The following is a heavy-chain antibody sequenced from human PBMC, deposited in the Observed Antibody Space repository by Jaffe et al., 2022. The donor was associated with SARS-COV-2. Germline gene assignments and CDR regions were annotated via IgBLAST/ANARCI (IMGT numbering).Heavy chain of an antibody. CDR3: ARVDVVGGYYYYYMDV. CDR1: GGSISSSSYY. D-gene: IGHD2-15*01. V-gene: IGHV4-39*01. Sequence: QLQLQESGPGLVKPSETLSLTCTVSGGSISSSSYYWGWIRQPPGKGLEWIGSIYYSGSTYYNPSLKSRVTISVDTSKNQFSLKLSSVTAADTAVYYCARVDVVGGYYYYYMDVWGKGTTVTVSS. CDR2: IYYSGST. J-gene: IGHJ6*03.